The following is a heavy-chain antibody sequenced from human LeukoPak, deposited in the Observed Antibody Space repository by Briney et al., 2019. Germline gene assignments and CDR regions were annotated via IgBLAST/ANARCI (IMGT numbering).Heavy chain of an antibody. CDR2: ITPSSNYI. D-gene: IGHD3-22*01. V-gene: IGHV3-21*01. Sequence: GGSLRLSCAASGFAFSSYSMNWVPQAPGKGLQWVSSITPSSNYIYYADSVKGRFTISRDNAKNSLYLQMNSLRAEDTAVYFCVGAPAYESSNYYPWYFDHWGQGTLISVSS. CDR3: VGAPAYESSNYYPWYFDH. CDR1: GFAFSSYS. J-gene: IGHJ4*02.